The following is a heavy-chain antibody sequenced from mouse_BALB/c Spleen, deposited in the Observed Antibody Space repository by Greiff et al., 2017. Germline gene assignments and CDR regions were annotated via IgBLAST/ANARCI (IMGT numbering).Heavy chain of an antibody. CDR2: ISSGGST. CDR3: ARGRGNYYYAMDY. V-gene: IGHV5-6-5*01. D-gene: IGHD2-1*01. Sequence: EVQGVESGGGLVKPGGSLKLSCAASGFTFSSYAMSWVRQTPEKRLEWVASISSGGSTYYPDSVKGRFTISRDNARNNLYLQMRSLRSEDTARYYCARGRGNYYYAMDYWGQGTSVTVSS. CDR1: GFTFSSYA. J-gene: IGHJ4*01.